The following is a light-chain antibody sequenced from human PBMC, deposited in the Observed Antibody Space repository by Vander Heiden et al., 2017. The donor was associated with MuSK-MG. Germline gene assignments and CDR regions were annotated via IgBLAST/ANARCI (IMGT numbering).Light chain of an antibody. CDR2: TTS. CDR1: QNIGNY. CDR3: QQSDTIPRT. J-gene: IGKJ2*02. V-gene: IGKV1-39*01. Sequence: DIQMTQSPSSLPASVGDRVTITCRASQNIGNYLNWYQQKPGKAPSLLIYTTSFLHSGVPSRFSGSGSGADFTLTISSLQPEDFATYYCQQSDTIPRTFGQGTKLEIK.